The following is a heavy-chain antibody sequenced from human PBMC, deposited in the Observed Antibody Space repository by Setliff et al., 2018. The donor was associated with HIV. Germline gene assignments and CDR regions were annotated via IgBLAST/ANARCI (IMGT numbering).Heavy chain of an antibody. D-gene: IGHD2-15*01. CDR3: ARDQGTYCSGGSCYFHYYFDS. Sequence: ASVKVSCKASGYIFSSYNMHWVRQAPGQGLEWMGMMNPSGGSTGYAQKFQGRVSVTRDTSTSTVYLELSSLKSEDTALYYCARDQGTYCSGGSCYFHYYFDSWGQGTLVTVSS. CDR1: GYIFSSYN. V-gene: IGHV1-46*01. CDR2: MNPSGGST. J-gene: IGHJ4*02.